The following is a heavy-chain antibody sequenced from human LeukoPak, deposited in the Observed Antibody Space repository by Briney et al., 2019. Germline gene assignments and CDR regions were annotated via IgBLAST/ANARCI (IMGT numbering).Heavy chain of an antibody. Sequence: ASVKVSCKASGYTFTGYYMHWVRQAPGQGLEWMGWINPNSGGTNYAQKFQGRVTMTRDTSISTAYMELSRLRSDDTAVYYCARDLGITMVRGVIAYGMDVWGQGTTVTVSS. CDR1: GYTFTGYY. J-gene: IGHJ6*02. CDR2: INPNSGGT. D-gene: IGHD3-10*01. V-gene: IGHV1-2*02. CDR3: ARDLGITMVRGVIAYGMDV.